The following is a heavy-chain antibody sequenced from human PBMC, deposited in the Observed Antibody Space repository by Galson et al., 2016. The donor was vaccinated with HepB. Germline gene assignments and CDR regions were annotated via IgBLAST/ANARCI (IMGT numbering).Heavy chain of an antibody. CDR3: ATTVNYYYGTSGYPNAFDY. D-gene: IGHD3-22*01. Sequence: SLRLSCAASGFTFNSCVMSWVRQAPGKGLEWISTISGSGFSTHYADSVKGRSTISRDNSKNTLYLQMNSLRAEDTAVYYCATTVNYYYGTSGYPNAFDYWGQGTLVTVSS. V-gene: IGHV3-23*01. CDR2: ISGSGFST. J-gene: IGHJ4*02. CDR1: GFTFNSCV.